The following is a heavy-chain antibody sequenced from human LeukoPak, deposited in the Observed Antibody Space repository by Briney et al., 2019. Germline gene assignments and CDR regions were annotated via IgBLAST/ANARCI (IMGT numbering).Heavy chain of an antibody. Sequence: PGGSLRLSCAASGFTFSSYAMSWVRQAPGKGLEWVSAISGSGGSTYYADSVKGRFTISRDNAKNSLYLQMNSLRDEDTAVYYCARDPYSPLNYYYYYGMDVWGQGTTVTVSS. D-gene: IGHD2-15*01. CDR3: ARDPYSPLNYYYYYGMDV. J-gene: IGHJ6*02. CDR2: ISGSGGST. CDR1: GFTFSSYA. V-gene: IGHV3-23*01.